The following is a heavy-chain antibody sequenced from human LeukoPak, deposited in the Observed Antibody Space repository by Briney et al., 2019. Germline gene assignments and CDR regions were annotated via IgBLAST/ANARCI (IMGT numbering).Heavy chain of an antibody. Sequence: SVKVSCKSSGGTFSSYAISCVRQAPGQGLEWMGGIIPIFGTANYAQKFQGRVTITADESTSIAYMELSSLRSEDTAVYSCARGSTATPYNWFDPWGQGTLVTVSS. D-gene: IGHD4-17*01. CDR1: GGTFSSYA. J-gene: IGHJ5*02. CDR2: IIPIFGTA. CDR3: ARGSTATPYNWFDP. V-gene: IGHV1-69*13.